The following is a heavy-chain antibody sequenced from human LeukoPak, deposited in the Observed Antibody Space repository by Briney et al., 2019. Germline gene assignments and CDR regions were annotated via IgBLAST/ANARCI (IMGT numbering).Heavy chain of an antibody. V-gene: IGHV3-21*01. CDR2: ISSGSTYT. Sequence: SSETQSLTCTVSGGSISNSRYYWGWIRQPPGKGLEWVSSISSGSTYTYYADTVKGRFTISRDNDKNSLYLQMKSLRAEDAAVYYCAELGINMVGGVWGKGTTVTISS. J-gene: IGHJ6*04. CDR3: AELGINMVGGV. CDR1: GGSISNSR. D-gene: IGHD3-10*02.